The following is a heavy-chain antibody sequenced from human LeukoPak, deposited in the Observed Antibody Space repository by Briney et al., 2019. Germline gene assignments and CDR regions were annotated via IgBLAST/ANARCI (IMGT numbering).Heavy chain of an antibody. V-gene: IGHV7-4-1*02. CDR1: GYTFTSYD. J-gene: IGHJ4*02. CDR2: INTNTGNP. D-gene: IGHD4-11*01. CDR3: ARDYSELDY. Sequence: ASVKVSCKASGYTFTSYDINWVRQATGQGLEWMGWINTNTGNPTYAQGFTGRFVFSLDTSVSTAYLQISSLKAEDTAVYYCARDYSELDYWGQGTLVTVSS.